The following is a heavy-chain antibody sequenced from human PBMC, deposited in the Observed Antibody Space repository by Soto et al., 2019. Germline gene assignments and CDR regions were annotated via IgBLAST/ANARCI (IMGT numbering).Heavy chain of an antibody. J-gene: IGHJ4*02. Sequence: PSETLSLTCTVSGGSISSGGYYWSWIRQHPGKGLEWIGYIYYSGSTYYNPSLKSRVTISVDTSKNQFSLKLSSVTAADTAVYYCARNFPNSGSYVFDYWGQGTLVTVSS. CDR3: ARNFPNSGSYVFDY. CDR1: GGSISSGGYY. V-gene: IGHV4-31*03. CDR2: IYYSGST. D-gene: IGHD1-26*01.